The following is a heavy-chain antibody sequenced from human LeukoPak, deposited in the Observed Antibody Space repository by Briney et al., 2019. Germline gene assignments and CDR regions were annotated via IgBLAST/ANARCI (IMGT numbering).Heavy chain of an antibody. CDR2: TYYRSTWYN. J-gene: IGHJ5*02. D-gene: IGHD2-2*01. CDR1: GDSVSSNSVT. CDR3: ARRLTQYDCFDP. V-gene: IGHV6-1*01. Sequence: SQTPPLTCAISGDSVSSNSVTWNWIRQSPSRGLEWQGRTYYRSTWYNDYAVSVRGRITVNPDTSKNQFSLHLNSVTPEDTAVYYCARRLTQYDCFDPWGQGILVTVSS.